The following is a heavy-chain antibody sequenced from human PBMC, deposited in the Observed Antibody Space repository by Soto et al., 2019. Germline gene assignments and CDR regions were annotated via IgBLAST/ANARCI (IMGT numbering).Heavy chain of an antibody. V-gene: IGHV4-39*01. D-gene: IGHD1-1*01. CDR3: ARQGRTPEPIWFHP. CDR1: GGSISSSSYY. Sequence: SETLSLTCTVSGGSISSSSYYWGWTRQPPGKGLEWIGSIYYSGSTYYNPSLKSRVTISVDTSENQFSLKLSSVTAADTAVYYCARQGRTPEPIWFHPWGQGTLVTVSS. CDR2: IYYSGST. J-gene: IGHJ5*02.